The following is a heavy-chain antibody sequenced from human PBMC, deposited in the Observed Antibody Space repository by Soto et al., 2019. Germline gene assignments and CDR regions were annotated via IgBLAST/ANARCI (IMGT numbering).Heavy chain of an antibody. CDR1: GGSISSGGYS. Sequence: QLQLQESGSGLVKPSQTLSLTCAVSGGSISSGGYSWSWIRQPPGKGLEWIGYIYHSGSTYYNPSHKSRASISADRAKNQFSLKLSSVTAADTAVYYWAAGGGLPRYYWGQGTLVTVSS. CDR3: AAGGGLPRYY. J-gene: IGHJ4*02. CDR2: IYHSGST. D-gene: IGHD5-12*01. V-gene: IGHV4-30-2*01.